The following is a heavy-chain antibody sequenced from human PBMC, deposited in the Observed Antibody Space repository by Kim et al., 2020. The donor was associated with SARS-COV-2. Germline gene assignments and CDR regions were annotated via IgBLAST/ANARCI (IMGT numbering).Heavy chain of an antibody. CDR1: GFTFNDYS. J-gene: IGHJ4*02. V-gene: IGHV3-43*01. CDR2: ISWDGDIT. Sequence: GSLRLSCAASGFTFNDYSMHWVRQVPGKGLEWLSLISWDGDITSYADSVKGRVTISRDNSRNSLYLQINSLTTDDSALYYCVKDKVRIATAGFGAYFASWGQGTLVTVSS. CDR3: VKDKVRIATAGFGAYFAS. D-gene: IGHD6-13*01.